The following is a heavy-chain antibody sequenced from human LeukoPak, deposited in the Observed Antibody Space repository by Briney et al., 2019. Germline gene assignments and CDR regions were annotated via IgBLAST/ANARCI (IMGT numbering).Heavy chain of an antibody. CDR3: ARGLYSSSP. Sequence: GGSLRLSCAASGFTFSSYAMSWVRQAPGKGLEWVSAISGSGFTYYADSVKGRSTISRDNSKNTLYLQMNSLRAEDTAVYYCARGLYSSSPWGQGTLVTVSS. CDR2: ISGSGFT. CDR1: GFTFSSYA. J-gene: IGHJ4*02. D-gene: IGHD6-6*01. V-gene: IGHV3-23*01.